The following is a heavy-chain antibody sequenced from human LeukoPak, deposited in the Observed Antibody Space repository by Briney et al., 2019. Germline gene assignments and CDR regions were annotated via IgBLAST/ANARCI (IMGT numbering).Heavy chain of an antibody. CDR1: GGSISSYY. V-gene: IGHV4-4*07. CDR2: IYTSGST. D-gene: IGHD3-10*01. J-gene: IGHJ5*02. Sequence: SETLSLTCTVSGGSISSYYWSWIRQPAGKGLEWIGRIYTSGSTNYNPSLKSRVTMSVDTSKNQFSLKLSSVTAADTAVYYCARKSRITMVRGVYNPWGQGTLVTVSS. CDR3: ARKSRITMVRGVYNP.